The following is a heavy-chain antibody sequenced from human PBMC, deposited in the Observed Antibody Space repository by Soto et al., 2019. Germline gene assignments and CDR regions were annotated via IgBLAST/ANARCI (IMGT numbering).Heavy chain of an antibody. CDR2: IYSGGST. Sequence: GSLRLSCAASGFTVSSNYMSWVRQAPGKGLEWVSVIYSGGSTYYADSVKGRFTISRDNSKNTLYLQMNSLRAEDTAVYYCARDSPPDIYSSGYYSFDIWGQGTMVTVSS. D-gene: IGHD3-22*01. J-gene: IGHJ3*02. CDR3: ARDSPPDIYSSGYYSFDI. CDR1: GFTVSSNY. V-gene: IGHV3-66*01.